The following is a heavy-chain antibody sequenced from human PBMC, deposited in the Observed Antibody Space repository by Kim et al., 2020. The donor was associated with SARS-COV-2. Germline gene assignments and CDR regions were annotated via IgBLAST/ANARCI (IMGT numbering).Heavy chain of an antibody. Sequence: SETLSLTCTVSGGSISSGGYYWGWLRQSPGKGLEWIGSIYYDGTTYYNPSFGSRVSMSADTSKNQFSLKLTSVTAADTAMYYCARDRFYSETSQGEFDHWGQGTPVTVSS. CDR3: ARDRFYSETSQGEFDH. CDR1: GGSISSGGYY. D-gene: IGHD3-16*01. V-gene: IGHV4-39*07. CDR2: IYYDGTT. J-gene: IGHJ4*02.